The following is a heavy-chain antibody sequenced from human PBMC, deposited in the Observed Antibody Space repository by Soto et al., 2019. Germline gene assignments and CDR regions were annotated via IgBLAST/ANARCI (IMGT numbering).Heavy chain of an antibody. CDR1: GGSISGDYW. D-gene: IGHD1-26*01. CDR3: ARGYSWSYLRERLGYYDVMAI. V-gene: IGHV4-4*02. J-gene: IGHJ6*02. CDR2: IFHSGST. Sequence: SQTLSLTCVVSGGSISGDYWWTWVRQSPGKGLEWLGEIFHSGSTNSNPSLKTRVTLSVDKSKREFSLNLTSVTAADTAVYYCARGYSWSYLRERLGYYDVMAIWGRATPVT.